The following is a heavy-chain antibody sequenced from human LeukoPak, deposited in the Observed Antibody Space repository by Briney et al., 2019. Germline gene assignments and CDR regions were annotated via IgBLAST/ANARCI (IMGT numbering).Heavy chain of an antibody. J-gene: IGHJ4*02. CDR2: IKSKTDGETT. D-gene: IGHD3-10*01. Sequence: GGSLRLSCVVSGFTFTNAWMSWVRQAPGKGLEWIGRIKSKTDGETTNYAEPVRGRFTISRDDSKSAVYLQMNSLKIEDTAVYYCTTDLGTYYHGSQRLIPIDYWGQGTLVTVSS. CDR1: GFTFTNAW. V-gene: IGHV3-15*01. CDR3: TTDLGTYYHGSQRLIPIDY.